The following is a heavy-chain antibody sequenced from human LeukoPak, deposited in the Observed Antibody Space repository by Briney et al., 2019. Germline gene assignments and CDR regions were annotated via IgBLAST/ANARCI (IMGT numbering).Heavy chain of an antibody. CDR1: GYTFSNYA. J-gene: IGHJ4*02. CDR2: ISVYNGNT. V-gene: IGHV1-18*01. D-gene: IGHD2-15*01. CDR3: ARDDWSVVDSLDY. Sequence: GASLKVSCKASGYTFSNYAINWVRQAPGHGLEWLGWISVYNGNTNYSQKFQGRVTMTTDTSKSTAYMELRSLRSDDTAVYYCARDDWSVVDSLDYWGQGTLVTVYS.